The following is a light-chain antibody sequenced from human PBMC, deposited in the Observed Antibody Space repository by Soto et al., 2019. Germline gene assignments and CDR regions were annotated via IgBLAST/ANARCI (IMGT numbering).Light chain of an antibody. V-gene: IGLV7-43*01. CDR1: TGAVTSGYY. CDR2: RTN. J-gene: IGLJ2*01. Sequence: QAVVTQEPSLTVSPGGTVTLTCASSTGAVTSGYYPNWFQQKPGQAPRALIYRTNNKHSWTPARLSGSLLGGKAALTLSGVQPEDEAEYYCLLYYGGAVVFGGGTKVTVL. CDR3: LLYYGGAVV.